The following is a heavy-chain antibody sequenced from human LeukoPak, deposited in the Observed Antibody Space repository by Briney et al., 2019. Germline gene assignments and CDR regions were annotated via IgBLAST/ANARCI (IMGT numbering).Heavy chain of an antibody. CDR3: ARDPYSGSYGNYYYYFMDV. CDR1: GFTFSSYW. CDR2: INSDGSST. V-gene: IGHV3-74*01. J-gene: IGHJ6*03. D-gene: IGHD1-26*01. Sequence: PGGSLRLSCAASGFTFSSYWMHWVRQAPGKGLVWVSRINSDGSSTNYADSVKGRFTISRDNAKNTLYLQMKSLRAEDTAVYYCARDPYSGSYGNYYYYFMDVWGKGTTVTISS.